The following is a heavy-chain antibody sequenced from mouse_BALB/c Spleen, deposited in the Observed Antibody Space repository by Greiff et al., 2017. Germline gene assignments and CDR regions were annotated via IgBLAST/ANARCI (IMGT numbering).Heavy chain of an antibody. CDR1: GYTFTSYW. CDR2: IYPGNSDT. V-gene: IGHV1-5*01. Sequence: EVQLQQPGAELVKPGTSVKMSCKASGYTFTSYWMHWVKQRPGQGLEWIGAIYPGNSDTSYNQKFKGKAKLTAVTSTSTAYMELSSLTNEDSAVYYCTYGSSYYFDYWGQGTTLTVSS. CDR3: TYGSSYYFDY. J-gene: IGHJ2*01. D-gene: IGHD1-1*01.